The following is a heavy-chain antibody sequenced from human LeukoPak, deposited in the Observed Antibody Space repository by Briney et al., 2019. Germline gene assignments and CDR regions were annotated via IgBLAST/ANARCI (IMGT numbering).Heavy chain of an antibody. J-gene: IGHJ6*03. CDR3: ARSSWYGYYYYMDV. CDR1: GFTFSSYA. CDR2: ISYDGSNK. Sequence: GRSLRLSCAASGFTFSSYAMHWVRQAPGKGLEWVAVISYDGSNKYYADSVKGRFTISRDNSKNTLYLQMNSLRAEDTAVYYCARSSWYGYYYYMDVWGKGTTVTVSS. D-gene: IGHD6-13*01. V-gene: IGHV3-30-3*01.